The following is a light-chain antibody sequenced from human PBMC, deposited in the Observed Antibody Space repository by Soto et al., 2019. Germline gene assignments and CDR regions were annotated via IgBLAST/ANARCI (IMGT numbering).Light chain of an antibody. CDR3: MQALETPLT. Sequence: DIVMTQSPLFLSVTPGEPASISCRSSQSLLHDNGFNFLNWYLQKPGQSPQLLISLGSSRASGVPDRFSGSASGRDFTLLISTVEAEDVGVFYCMQALETPLTFGGGTKVDIK. CDR2: LGS. V-gene: IGKV2-28*01. J-gene: IGKJ4*01. CDR1: QSLLHDNGFNF.